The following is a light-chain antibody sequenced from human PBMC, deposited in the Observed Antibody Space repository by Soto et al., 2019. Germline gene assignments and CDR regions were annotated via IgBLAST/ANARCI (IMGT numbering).Light chain of an antibody. CDR3: QQYSNWPPWT. CDR2: RAS. V-gene: IGKV3-15*01. CDR1: QSIGGN. Sequence: IVMTQSPATLSVSPGDTATLSCRASQSIGGNLAWYQQKPGQAPRLLIFRASSRATGVPARFSASGSGTEFTLTISGLQSEDFAVYYCQQYSNWPPWTFGPGTKVEIK. J-gene: IGKJ1*01.